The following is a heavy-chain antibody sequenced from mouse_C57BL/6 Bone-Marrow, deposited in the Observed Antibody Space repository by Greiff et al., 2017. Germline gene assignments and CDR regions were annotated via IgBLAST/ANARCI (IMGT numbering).Heavy chain of an antibody. D-gene: IGHD1-1*01. CDR2: IYPSDSET. Sequence: QVQLQQPGAELVRPGSSVTLSCKASGYTFTSYWMDWVKQRPGQGLEWIGNIYPSDSETHYNQKFKDKATLTVDKSSSTAYMQLSSLTSEDSAVYYCATISPSTTVPFDYWCQGTTPTVSS. CDR3: ATISPSTTVPFDY. V-gene: IGHV1-61*01. J-gene: IGHJ2*01. CDR1: GYTFTSYW.